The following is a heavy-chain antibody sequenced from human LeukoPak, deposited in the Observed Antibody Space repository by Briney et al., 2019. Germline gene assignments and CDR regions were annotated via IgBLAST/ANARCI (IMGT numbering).Heavy chain of an antibody. CDR3: ARSVRGYGDFRYDAFDF. V-gene: IGHV3-11*04. CDR1: GFTFSDYY. J-gene: IGHJ3*01. D-gene: IGHD4-17*01. Sequence: GGSLRLSCAASGFTFSDYYMSWIRQAPGKGLEWVSYISSSGTTIYYADSVKGRFTISRDNAKNSLFLQMNGLRAEDTALYYCARSVRGYGDFRYDAFDFWGQGTVVTVSS. CDR2: ISSSGTTI.